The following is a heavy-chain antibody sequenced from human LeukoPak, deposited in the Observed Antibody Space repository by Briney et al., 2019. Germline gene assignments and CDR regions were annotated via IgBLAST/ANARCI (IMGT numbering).Heavy chain of an antibody. CDR3: ARTLRGGGALDY. CDR2: IKEDGSEK. D-gene: IGHD3-16*01. V-gene: IGHV3-7*03. Sequence: GGSLRLSCAASGFTFSNYWSNWVRQAPGKGLEWVANIKEDGSEKYYVDSVKGRFTISRDNAKNSLFLQMNSLRAEDTAVYYCARTLRGGGALDYWGQGTLVTVSS. CDR1: GFTFSNYW. J-gene: IGHJ4*02.